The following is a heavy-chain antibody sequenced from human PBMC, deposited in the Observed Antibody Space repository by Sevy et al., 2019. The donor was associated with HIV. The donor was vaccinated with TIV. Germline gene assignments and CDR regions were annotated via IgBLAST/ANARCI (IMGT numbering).Heavy chain of an antibody. V-gene: IGHV3-7*04. CDR2: IKEDDTVK. CDR3: VRAIQSEGSF. D-gene: IGHD2-2*02. CDR1: GFNIESYW. J-gene: IGHJ4*02. Sequence: GGSLRLSCAASGFNIESYWMNWVRQAPGKPLEWVANIKEDDTVKYYVDSVQGRFTIFQDNGRNLVYLVTNNRRVEDTALYYCVRAIQSEGSFWGQGTLVTVSS.